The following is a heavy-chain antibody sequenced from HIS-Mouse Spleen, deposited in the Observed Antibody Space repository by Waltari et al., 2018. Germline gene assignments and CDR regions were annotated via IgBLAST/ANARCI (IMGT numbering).Heavy chain of an antibody. CDR1: GFTCSSYA. Sequence: EVQLFESGGGLVQPGGSLRLPCAASGFTCSSYAMSWVRQAPGKGLEWVSAISGSGGRTYYADSVKGRFTISRDNSKNTLYLQMNSLRAEDTAVYYCAQNYYGSGSYYYWGQGTLVTVSS. J-gene: IGHJ4*02. CDR2: ISGSGGRT. V-gene: IGHV3-23*01. CDR3: AQNYYGSGSYYY. D-gene: IGHD3-10*01.